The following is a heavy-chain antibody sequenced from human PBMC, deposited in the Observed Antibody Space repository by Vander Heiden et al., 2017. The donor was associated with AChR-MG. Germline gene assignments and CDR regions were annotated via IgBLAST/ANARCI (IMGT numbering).Heavy chain of an antibody. V-gene: IGHV4-34*01. D-gene: IGHD6-13*01. Sequence: QVQLQQWGAGLLKPSETLSLTCAVYGGSLSGYYNSWIRQPPGKGLEWIGEINHSGSTNYNPSLKSRVTISVDTSKNQFSLKLSSVTAADTAVYYCAREFRYSSSWYTQGDWFDPWGQGTLVTVSS. J-gene: IGHJ5*02. CDR3: AREFRYSSSWYTQGDWFDP. CDR1: GGSLSGYY. CDR2: INHSGST.